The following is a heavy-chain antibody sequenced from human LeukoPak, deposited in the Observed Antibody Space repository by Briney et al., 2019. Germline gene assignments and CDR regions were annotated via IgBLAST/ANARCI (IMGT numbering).Heavy chain of an antibody. CDR1: GFIFNNFG. CDR3: AKGSSGYFADL. D-gene: IGHD3-22*01. CDR2: ISNDGGGT. Sequence: GGSLRLSCTASGFIFNNFGLMWIRQAPGKGLEWVSAISNDGGGTTYADFVKGRFTISRDNSKNTLFLQMNSLRAEDTALYYCAKGSSGYFADLWGQGTLVTVSS. J-gene: IGHJ5*02. V-gene: IGHV3-23*01.